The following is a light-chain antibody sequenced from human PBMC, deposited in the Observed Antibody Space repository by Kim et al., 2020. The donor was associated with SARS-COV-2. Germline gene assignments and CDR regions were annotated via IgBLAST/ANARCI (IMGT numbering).Light chain of an antibody. V-gene: IGKV3-15*01. Sequence: VSPREGATLSCRASQSVNSNLAWYQHKPGQAPRLLIYDASTRATDIPARFSGSGSGTEFTLTINTLQSEDFALYYCQQYNNWPLTFGGGTKVDIK. J-gene: IGKJ4*01. CDR2: DAS. CDR3: QQYNNWPLT. CDR1: QSVNSN.